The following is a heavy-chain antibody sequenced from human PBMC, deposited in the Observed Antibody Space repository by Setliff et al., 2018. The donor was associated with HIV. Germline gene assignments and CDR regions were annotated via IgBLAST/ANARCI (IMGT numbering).Heavy chain of an antibody. Sequence: GGSLRLSCAASGFTSRYPFSSYGMSWVRQAPGKGLEWLGRIKSKENGETIDYGAPVKGRVTISRDDSKNTLYLQMNSLKIEDTAVYYCTRPQYFYDIGGSDYWGQGTLVTVSS. CDR2: IKSKENGETI. CDR3: TRPQYFYDIGGSDY. J-gene: IGHJ4*02. CDR1: GFTSRYPFSSYG. V-gene: IGHV3-15*05. D-gene: IGHD3-22*01.